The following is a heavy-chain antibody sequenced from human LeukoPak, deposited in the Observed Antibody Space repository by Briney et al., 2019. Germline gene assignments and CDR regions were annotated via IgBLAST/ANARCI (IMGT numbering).Heavy chain of an antibody. V-gene: IGHV4-38-2*02. J-gene: IGHJ4*02. CDR1: GYSISSGYF. Sequence: SETLSLTCTVSGYSISSGYFWAWIRPSPGKGLEWVGIIYHTGSTYEKSSLKSRVAISVDTSKNQFSLKLNSVTAADTAVYYCARDRAYCSSGVCIFDYWGPGTLVTVSS. CDR3: ARDRAYCSSGVCIFDY. D-gene: IGHD2-8*01. CDR2: IYHTGST.